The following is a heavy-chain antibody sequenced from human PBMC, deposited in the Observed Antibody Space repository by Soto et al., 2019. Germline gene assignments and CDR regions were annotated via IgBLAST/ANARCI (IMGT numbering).Heavy chain of an antibody. CDR3: AKDKDIAAEGSGFYFDY. Sequence: GGSLRLSCAASGFTFSSYAMSWVRQAPGKGLEWVSAISGSGGSTYYADSVKGRFTISRDNSKNTLYLQMNSLRAEDTAVYYCAKDKDIAAEGSGFYFDYWGQGTLVTVSS. J-gene: IGHJ4*02. D-gene: IGHD6-13*01. CDR2: ISGSGGST. CDR1: GFTFSSYA. V-gene: IGHV3-23*01.